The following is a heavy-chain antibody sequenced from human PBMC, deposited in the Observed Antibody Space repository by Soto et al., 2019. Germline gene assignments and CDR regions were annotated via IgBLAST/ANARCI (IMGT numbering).Heavy chain of an antibody. D-gene: IGHD6-25*01. J-gene: IGHJ6*02. Sequence: QVQLVQSGAEVKKPGASLKVSCKASGYIFTTYIITWVRQAPGQGLEWMGWIRAYNGDTTYPQKVQGRVTMTMETSTSTAYMELRSLRSDDTAVYYRARIAAESYFAMDVWGQGTTVTVSS. CDR2: IRAYNGDT. V-gene: IGHV1-18*01. CDR3: ARIAAESYFAMDV. CDR1: GYIFTTYI.